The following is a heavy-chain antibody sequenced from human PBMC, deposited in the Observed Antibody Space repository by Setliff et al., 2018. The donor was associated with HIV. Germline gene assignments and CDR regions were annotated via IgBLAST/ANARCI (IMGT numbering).Heavy chain of an antibody. CDR1: GYSFTNYW. CDR3: ARVSGLYYYDTSSYYYVHYFGY. D-gene: IGHD3-22*01. CDR2: IYPGDSDT. J-gene: IGHJ4*01. V-gene: IGHV5-51*01. Sequence: GESLKISCKGYGYSFTNYWIGWVRQMPGKGLEWMGIIYPGDSDTRYSPSFQGQVTISADKSISTAYLQWSSLKASDTAMYYCARVSGLYYYDTSSYYYVHYFGYWGQGTLVTVFS.